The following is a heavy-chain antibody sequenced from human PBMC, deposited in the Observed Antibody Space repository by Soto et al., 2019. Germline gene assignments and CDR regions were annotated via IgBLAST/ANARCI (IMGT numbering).Heavy chain of an antibody. CDR1: GFTFSSYG. Sequence: QVQLVESGGGVVQPGRSLRLSCAASGFTFSSYGMHWVRQAPGKGLEWVAVIWYDGSNKYYADSVKGRFTISRDNSKNTLYLRMNSLRAEDTAGYYCARGLGIAANWFDPWGQETVVTVSS. CDR3: ARGLGIAANWFDP. J-gene: IGHJ5*02. CDR2: IWYDGSNK. V-gene: IGHV3-33*01. D-gene: IGHD6-13*01.